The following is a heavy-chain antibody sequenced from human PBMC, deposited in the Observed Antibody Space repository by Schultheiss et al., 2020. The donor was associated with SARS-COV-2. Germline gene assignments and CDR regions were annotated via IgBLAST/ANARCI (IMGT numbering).Heavy chain of an antibody. CDR3: ARVAIRDIVLMVYAADYYFGMDV. D-gene: IGHD2-8*01. V-gene: IGHV3-48*01. J-gene: IGHJ6*01. Sequence: GGSLRLSCAASGFTFSSYEMNWVRQAPGKGLEWVSGISWNSGSIGYADSVKGRFTISRDNSKNTLYLQMNSLRAEDMAVYYCARVAIRDIVLMVYAADYYFGMDVWGQGTTVTVSS. CDR2: ISWNSGSI. CDR1: GFTFSSYE.